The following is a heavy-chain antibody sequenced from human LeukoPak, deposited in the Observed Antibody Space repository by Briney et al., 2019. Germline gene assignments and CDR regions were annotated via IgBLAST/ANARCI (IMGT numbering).Heavy chain of an antibody. CDR1: GFTFSSYA. CDR3: ARDLGDDSSGYTFDY. J-gene: IGHJ4*02. CDR2: ISSNGGST. Sequence: GGSLRLSCAASGFTFSSYAMHWVRQAPGKGLEYVSAISSNGGSTYYANSVKGRFTISRDNSKNTLYLQTGSLRAEDMAVYYCARDLGDDSSGYTFDYWGQGTLVTVSS. V-gene: IGHV3-64*01. D-gene: IGHD3-22*01.